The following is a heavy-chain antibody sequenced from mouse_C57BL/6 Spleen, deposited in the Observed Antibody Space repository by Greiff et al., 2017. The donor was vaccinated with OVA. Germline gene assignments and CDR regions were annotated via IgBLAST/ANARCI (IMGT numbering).Heavy chain of an antibody. CDR3: ARSPITTKAMDY. Sequence: VQLQQSGPELVKPGASVKISCKASGYAFSSSWMNWVKQRPGKGLEWIGRIYPGDGDTNYNGKFKGKATLTADKSSSTAYMQLSSLTSEDSAVYFCARSPITTKAMDYWGQGTSVTVSS. CDR2: IYPGDGDT. J-gene: IGHJ4*01. V-gene: IGHV1-82*01. CDR1: GYAFSSSW. D-gene: IGHD1-1*01.